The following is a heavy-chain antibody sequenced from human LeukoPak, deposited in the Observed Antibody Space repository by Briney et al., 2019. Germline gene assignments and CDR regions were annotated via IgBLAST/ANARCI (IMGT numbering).Heavy chain of an antibody. CDR1: GFTFGDYA. J-gene: IGHJ6*04. Sequence: GGSLRLSCTASGFTFGDYAMSWFRQAPGKGLEWVGFIRSKAYGGTTEYAASVKGRFTISRDDSKSIAYLQMNSLRAEDTAVYYCAELGITMIGGVWGKGTTVTISS. V-gene: IGHV3-49*03. CDR3: AELGITMIGGV. CDR2: IRSKAYGGTT. D-gene: IGHD3-10*02.